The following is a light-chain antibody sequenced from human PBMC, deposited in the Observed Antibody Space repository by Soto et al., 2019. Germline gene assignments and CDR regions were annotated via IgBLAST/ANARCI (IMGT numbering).Light chain of an antibody. Sequence: QSALTQPASVSGSPGQSITISCTGTSSDVGGYNYVSWYQQHPGKAPKLMIYDVSNRPSGVSNRFSGSKSGNTDSLTSSGLQAEYEADYYCSSYTSSSTLIYVFGTGTKVTVL. J-gene: IGLJ1*01. CDR3: SSYTSSSTLIYV. V-gene: IGLV2-14*01. CDR1: SSDVGGYNY. CDR2: DVS.